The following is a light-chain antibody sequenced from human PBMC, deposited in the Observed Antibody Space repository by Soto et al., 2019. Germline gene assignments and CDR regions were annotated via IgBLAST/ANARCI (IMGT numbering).Light chain of an antibody. Sequence: QSVLTQPPSGSGTPGQRVPTSCFGSTPNIGSIPVNCYQQLPGTAPKLLIYSNNQRPSGVPDRFSGSKSGTSASLAISGLQSEDEADYYCAAWDDSLNGPYVVFGGGTKVTVL. J-gene: IGLJ2*01. CDR2: SNN. CDR1: TPNIGSIP. V-gene: IGLV1-44*01. CDR3: AAWDDSLNGPYVV.